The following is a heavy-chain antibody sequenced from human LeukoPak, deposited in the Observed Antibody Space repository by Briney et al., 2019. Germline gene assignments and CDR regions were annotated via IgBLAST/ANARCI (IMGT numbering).Heavy chain of an antibody. V-gene: IGHV3-48*04. CDR2: ISSSSSTI. CDR3: ARDQTKSPDSSGRAFDI. CDR1: GFTFSSYS. Sequence: PGGSLRLSCAASGFTFSSYSMNWVRQAPGKGLEWVSYISSSSSTIYYADSVKGRFTISRDNAKNSLYLQMNSLRAEDTAVYYCARDQTKSPDSSGRAFDIWGQGTMVTVSS. D-gene: IGHD3-22*01. J-gene: IGHJ3*02.